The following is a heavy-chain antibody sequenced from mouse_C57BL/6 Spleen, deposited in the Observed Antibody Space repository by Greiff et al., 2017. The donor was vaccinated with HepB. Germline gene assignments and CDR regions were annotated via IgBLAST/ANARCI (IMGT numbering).Heavy chain of an antibody. CDR1: GYTFTSYG. Sequence: QVQLQQSGAELARPGASVKLSCKASGYTFTSYGISWVKQRTGQGLEWIGEIYPRSGNTYYNEKFKGKATLTADKSSSTAYMELRSLTSEDSAVYFCAGYYYGSSYVKGYFDVWGTGTTVTVSS. CDR3: AGYYYGSSYVKGYFDV. J-gene: IGHJ1*03. CDR2: IYPRSGNT. V-gene: IGHV1-81*01. D-gene: IGHD1-1*01.